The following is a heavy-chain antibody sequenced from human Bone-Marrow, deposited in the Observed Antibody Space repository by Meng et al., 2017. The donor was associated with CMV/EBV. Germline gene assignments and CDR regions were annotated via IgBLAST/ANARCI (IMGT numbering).Heavy chain of an antibody. J-gene: IGHJ4*01. D-gene: IGHD1-26*01. CDR3: ARERIVEATFDY. Sequence: ASVKVSCKASGYTFTGYYMHWVRQAPGQGLEWMGWINPNSGGTNYAKKFQGRVTMTRDTSISTAYMELSRLRSDDTAVYYCARERIVEATFDYWGQGTLVTVSS. CDR1: GYTFTGYY. V-gene: IGHV1-2*02. CDR2: INPNSGGT.